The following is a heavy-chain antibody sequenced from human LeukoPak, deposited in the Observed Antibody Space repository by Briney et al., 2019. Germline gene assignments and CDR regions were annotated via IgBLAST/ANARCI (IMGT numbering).Heavy chain of an antibody. CDR2: IYSGGST. CDR3: ARDRLSGYYYDSSGYGY. Sequence: PGGSLRLSCAASGFTVSSNYMSWVRQAPGKGLEWVSVIYSGGSTYYADSVKGRFTISRDNSKNTLYLQMNSLRAEDTAVYYCARDRLSGYYYDSSGYGYWGQGTLVTVPS. CDR1: GFTVSSNY. J-gene: IGHJ4*02. V-gene: IGHV3-66*02. D-gene: IGHD3-22*01.